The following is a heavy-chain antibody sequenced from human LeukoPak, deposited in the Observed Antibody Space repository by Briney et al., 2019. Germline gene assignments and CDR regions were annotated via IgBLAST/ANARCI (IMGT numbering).Heavy chain of an antibody. V-gene: IGHV1-2*02. D-gene: IGHD3-3*01. CDR3: ARDLGYYDFWSGYYIYPEPRGSNYFDY. Sequence: ASVKVSCKASGYTFTGYYMHWARQAPGQGLEWMGWINPNSGGTNYAQKFQGRVTMTRDTSISTAYMELSRLRSDDTAVYYCARDLGYYDFWSGYYIYPEPRGSNYFDYWGQGTLVTVSS. J-gene: IGHJ4*02. CDR2: INPNSGGT. CDR1: GYTFTGYY.